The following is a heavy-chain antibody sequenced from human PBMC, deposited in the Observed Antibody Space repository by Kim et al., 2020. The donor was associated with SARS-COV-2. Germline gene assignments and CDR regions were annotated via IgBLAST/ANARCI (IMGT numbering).Heavy chain of an antibody. CDR2: IRGSGIYT. Sequence: GGSLRLSCAASGFTFSSSAMGWVRQAPGKGLEWVSTIRGSGIYTYYTASVKGRFTISRDNSKSTLYLQMNSLRAEDTAVYYCAKDQSFTIFGVVTPGAFDIWGQGTMVTVSS. CDR3: AKDQSFTIFGVVTPGAFDI. CDR1: GFTFSSSA. D-gene: IGHD3-3*01. V-gene: IGHV3-23*01. J-gene: IGHJ3*02.